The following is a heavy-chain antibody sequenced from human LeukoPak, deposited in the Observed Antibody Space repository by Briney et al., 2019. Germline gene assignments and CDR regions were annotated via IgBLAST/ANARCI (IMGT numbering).Heavy chain of an antibody. V-gene: IGHV3-74*01. CDR2: IKSDESST. Sequence: GGSLRLSCAASGFTFSSYWTHWVRQAPGKGLVWVSRIKSDESSTSYADSAKGRFTISRDNAKNTLYLQMNSLRAEDTAVYYCARGENWKPVDPWGQGTLVTVSS. CDR3: ARGENWKPVDP. J-gene: IGHJ5*02. CDR1: GFTFSSYW. D-gene: IGHD1-1*01.